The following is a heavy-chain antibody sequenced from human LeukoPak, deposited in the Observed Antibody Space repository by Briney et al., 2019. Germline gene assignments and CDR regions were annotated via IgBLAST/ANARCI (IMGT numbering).Heavy chain of an antibody. Sequence: SETLSLTCTVSGYSISSINSGFYWGWIRQPPGKGLEWIGSIYRSGSTYYTPSLESRVTISVDTSKNQFSLNLTSVTAADTAVYYCASSVVTATWYFDLWGRGTLVTVSS. CDR2: IYRSGST. D-gene: IGHD2-21*02. CDR3: ASSVVTATWYFDL. V-gene: IGHV4-38-2*02. CDR1: GYSISSINSGFY. J-gene: IGHJ2*01.